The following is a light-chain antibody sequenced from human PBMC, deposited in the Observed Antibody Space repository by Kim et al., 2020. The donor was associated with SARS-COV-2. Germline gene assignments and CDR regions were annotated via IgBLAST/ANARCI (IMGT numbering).Light chain of an antibody. CDR3: QQYVT. J-gene: IGKJ1*01. CDR2: GAS. CDR1: QSVSSSY. Sequence: LSLSPEERPALSCRASQSVSSSYLAWYQQKPGQAPRLLIYGASSRATGIPDRFSGSGSGTDFTLTISRLEPEDFAVFYCQQYVTFGQGTKVEIK. V-gene: IGKV3-20*01.